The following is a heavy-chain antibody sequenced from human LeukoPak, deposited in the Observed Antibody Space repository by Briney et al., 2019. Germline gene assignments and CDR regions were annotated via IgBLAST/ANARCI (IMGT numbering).Heavy chain of an antibody. CDR3: ARLRGYTSSARGYVEY. CDR1: GGSISSSYYY. CDR2: IYSSGST. V-gene: IGHV4-39*01. D-gene: IGHD6-13*01. Sequence: SETLSLTCTVSGGSISSSYYYWGWIRQPPGKGLEWIGSIYSSGSTYYNSSLKSRVTISVDTSKNQFSLKLSSVTAADTAVYYCARLRGYTSSARGYVEYWGQGTLVTVSS. J-gene: IGHJ4*02.